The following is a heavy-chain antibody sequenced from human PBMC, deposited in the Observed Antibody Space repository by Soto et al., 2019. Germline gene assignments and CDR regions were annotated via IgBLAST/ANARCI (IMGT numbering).Heavy chain of an antibody. CDR2: ISRSGGTT. D-gene: IGHD5-18*01. CDR3: ARGGGLMVTDGLDV. CDR1: GFDFSDYY. V-gene: IGHV3-11*01. Sequence: QVQLVESGGGLVKPGGSLRLTCVTSGFDFSDYYMTWVRQSPGKGLEWISYISRSGGTTFGADSLEGRFTISRDNSKNSVYLQISSLRVDDTAIYYCARGGGLMVTDGLDVWGQGTTVTVSS. J-gene: IGHJ6*02.